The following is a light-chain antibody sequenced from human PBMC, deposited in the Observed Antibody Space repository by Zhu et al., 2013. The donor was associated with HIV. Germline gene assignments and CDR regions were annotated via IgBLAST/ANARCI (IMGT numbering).Light chain of an antibody. CDR2: SSS. CDR1: QSVRYY. V-gene: IGKV3-20*01. J-gene: IGKJ1*01. CDR3: QQYGSSFTWT. Sequence: ETVLTQSPVTLSLSPGERATLSCRASQSVRYYLAWYQQRPGQAPRLLIHSSSKRATGIPDRFSGSGSGTEFSLSISRLEPEDFGLYYCQQYGSSFTWTFGQGTKVEMK.